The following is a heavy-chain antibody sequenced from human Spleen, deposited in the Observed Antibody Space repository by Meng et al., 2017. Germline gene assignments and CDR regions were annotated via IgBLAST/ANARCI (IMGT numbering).Heavy chain of an antibody. J-gene: IGHJ4*02. V-gene: IGHV4-61*02. CDR3: AREKYSTSWSYYFDF. Sequence: QVRLRASGPGLVEPSQIPSLTCTVSGGPISRGRYYWSWIRQPAGKGLEWIGRIYTSGSTNYNPSLKSRVTISLDTSKNQFSLKLSSVTAADTAVYYCAREKYSTSWSYYFDFWGQGTLVTVSS. CDR1: GGPISRGRYY. D-gene: IGHD6-13*01. CDR2: IYTSGST.